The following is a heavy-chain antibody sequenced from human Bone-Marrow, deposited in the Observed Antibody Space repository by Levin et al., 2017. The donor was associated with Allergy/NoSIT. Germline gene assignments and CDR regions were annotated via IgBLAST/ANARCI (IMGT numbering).Heavy chain of an antibody. Sequence: GGSLRLSCEASGFTFMSYVIHWVRQAPGKGLEWVAVISHDGINTYYVDSVKARFTMSRDNFKNTLFLQMTSLRPEDTAVYYCARVRPSSRVRDALDLWGQGTVVIVSS. CDR2: ISHDGINT. J-gene: IGHJ3*01. CDR3: ARVRPSSRVRDALDL. CDR1: GFTFMSYV. V-gene: IGHV3-30-3*01. D-gene: IGHD3-10*02.